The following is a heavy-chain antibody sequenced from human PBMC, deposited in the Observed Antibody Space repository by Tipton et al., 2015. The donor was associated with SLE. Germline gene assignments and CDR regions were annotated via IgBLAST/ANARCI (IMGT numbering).Heavy chain of an antibody. J-gene: IGHJ5*02. CDR3: VRASFVMVAYNGLGYNWLDP. D-gene: IGHD3-16*01. V-gene: IGHV4-34*01. CDR1: GGSISSSSSYY. Sequence: TLSLTCAVYGGSISSSSSYYWAWIRQPPGKGVEWIGEINHRGSTNYSPSLKSRVTISVDTSTNHFSLKLSSVTAADTGIYYCVRASFVMVAYNGLGYNWLDPWGQGALVTVSS. CDR2: INHRGST.